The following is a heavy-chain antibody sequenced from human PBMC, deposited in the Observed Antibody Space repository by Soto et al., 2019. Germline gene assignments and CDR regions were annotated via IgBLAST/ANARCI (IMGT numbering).Heavy chain of an antibody. Sequence: SETLSLTCTVSGGSISSSSYYWGWIRQPPGKGLEWIGSIYYSGSTYYNPSLKSRVTISVDTSKNQFSLKLSSVTAADTAVYYCATLTIFGVTPYYYGMDVWGQGTTVTVSS. J-gene: IGHJ6*02. CDR3: ATLTIFGVTPYYYGMDV. CDR1: GGSISSSSYY. D-gene: IGHD3-3*01. V-gene: IGHV4-39*01. CDR2: IYYSGST.